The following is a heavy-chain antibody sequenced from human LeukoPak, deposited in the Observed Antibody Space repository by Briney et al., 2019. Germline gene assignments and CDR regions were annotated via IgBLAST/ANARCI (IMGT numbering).Heavy chain of an antibody. CDR2: INQDGSEK. CDR3: ARGKSAAPLTPGY. V-gene: IGHV3-7*01. Sequence: PGGSLRLSCAASGFTFSSYWMIWVRQAPGKGLEWVANINQDGSEKYYVDSVKGRFTVSRGSAKSSLYLQMNSLRAEDTAVYYCARGKSAAPLTPGYWGQGTLVTVSS. D-gene: IGHD4-23*01. CDR1: GFTFSSYW. J-gene: IGHJ4*02.